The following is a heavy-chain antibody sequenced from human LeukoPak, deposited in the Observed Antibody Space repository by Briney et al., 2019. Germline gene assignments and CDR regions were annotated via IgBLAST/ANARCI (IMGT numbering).Heavy chain of an antibody. CDR1: GFTFSDYY. CDR2: ISSSGSTI. D-gene: IGHD3-9*01. CDR3: ARDEDDILTGYSDPFDP. V-gene: IGHV3-11*01. Sequence: SGGSLRLSCAASGFTFSDYYMSWIRQAPGKGLEWVSYISSSGSTIYYADSVKGRFTISRDNAKNSLYLQMNSLRAEDTAVYYCARDEDDILTGYSDPFDPWGQGTLVTVSS. J-gene: IGHJ5*02.